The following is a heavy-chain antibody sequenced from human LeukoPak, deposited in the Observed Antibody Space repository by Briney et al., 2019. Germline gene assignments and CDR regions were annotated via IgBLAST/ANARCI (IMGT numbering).Heavy chain of an antibody. J-gene: IGHJ5*02. Sequence: KSGESLKISCKGSGYSFTSNWIGWVRQMPGKGLEWMGIIYPADSDIRYSPSFQGQVTISADKSISTAYLQWSSLKASDTAMYYCARQEYCSGGSCYTWFDPWGQGTLVTVSS. D-gene: IGHD2-15*01. CDR3: ARQEYCSGGSCYTWFDP. V-gene: IGHV5-51*01. CDR2: IYPADSDI. CDR1: GYSFTSNW.